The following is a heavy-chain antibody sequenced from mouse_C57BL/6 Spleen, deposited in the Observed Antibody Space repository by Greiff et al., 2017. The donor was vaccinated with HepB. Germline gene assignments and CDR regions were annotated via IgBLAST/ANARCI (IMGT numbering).Heavy chain of an antibody. V-gene: IGHV5-9-1*02. CDR2: ISSGGDYI. D-gene: IGHD2-12*01. CDR1: GFTFSSYA. J-gene: IGHJ3*01. CDR3: TRVGVYYSLAY. Sequence: EVKLVESGEGLVKPGGSLKLSCAASGFTFSSYAMSWVRQTPEKRLEWVAYISSGGDYIYYADTVKGRFTISRDNARNTLYLQMSSLKSEDTVMYYCTRVGVYYSLAYWGQGTLVTVSA.